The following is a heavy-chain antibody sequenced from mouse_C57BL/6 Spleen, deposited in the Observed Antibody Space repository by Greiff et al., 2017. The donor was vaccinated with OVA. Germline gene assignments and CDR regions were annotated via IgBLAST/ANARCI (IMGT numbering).Heavy chain of an antibody. D-gene: IGHD2-5*01. J-gene: IGHJ1*03. V-gene: IGHV1-61*01. CDR2: IYPSDSET. CDR1: GYTFTSYW. CDR3: ARGGSNYWYFDV. Sequence: QVQLQQPGAELVRPGSSVKLSCKASGYTFTSYWMDWVKQRPGQGLEWIGNIYPSDSETHYNQKFKDKATLTVDKSSSTAYMQLSSLTSEDSAVYYCARGGSNYWYFDVWGTGTTVTVSS.